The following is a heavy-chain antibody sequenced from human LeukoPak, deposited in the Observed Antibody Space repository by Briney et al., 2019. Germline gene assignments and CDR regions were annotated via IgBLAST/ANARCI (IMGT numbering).Heavy chain of an antibody. CDR1: GGSISSYY. Sequence: PSETLSLTCTVSGGSISSYYWSWIRQPPGKGLEWIGYIYYSGSTNYNPSLKSRVTTSVDTSKNQFSLKLSSVTAADTAVYYCARHGGWITFGGVIDLFDYWGQGTLVTVSS. CDR3: ARHGGWITFGGVIDLFDY. V-gene: IGHV4-59*08. CDR2: IYYSGST. D-gene: IGHD3-16*02. J-gene: IGHJ4*02.